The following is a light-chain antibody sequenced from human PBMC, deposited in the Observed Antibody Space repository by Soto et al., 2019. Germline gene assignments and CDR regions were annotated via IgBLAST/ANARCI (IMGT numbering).Light chain of an antibody. J-gene: IGLJ3*02. Sequence: QSALTQPRSVSGSPGQSVTISCTGTSSDVGGYNYVSWYQQHPGKAPKLMIYDVSKRPSGVPDRFSGSKSGNTASLTISGLQAEDEAEYYCCSYAGSYTPWVFGGGTQLTVL. V-gene: IGLV2-11*01. CDR1: SSDVGGYNY. CDR3: CSYAGSYTPWV. CDR2: DVS.